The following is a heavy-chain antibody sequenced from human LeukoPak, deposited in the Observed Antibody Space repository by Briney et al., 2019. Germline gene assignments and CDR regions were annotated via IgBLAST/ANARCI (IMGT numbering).Heavy chain of an antibody. V-gene: IGHV1-8*01. Sequence: ASVKVSCKASAYTFTSYDINWVRQATGQGLEWMGWMNPNSGNTGYAQKFQGRVTMTRNTSISTAYMELSSLTSMATPVYYCARGSPGEDSADYWGQGTLVTVSS. J-gene: IGHJ4*02. CDR3: ARGSPGEDSADY. CDR1: AYTFTSYD. CDR2: MNPNSGNT. D-gene: IGHD2-21*01.